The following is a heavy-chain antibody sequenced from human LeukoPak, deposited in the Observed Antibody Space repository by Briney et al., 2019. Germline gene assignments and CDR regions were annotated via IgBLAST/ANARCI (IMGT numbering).Heavy chain of an antibody. CDR3: ARVREVRGVIITSLGY. V-gene: IGHV1-18*01. Sequence: ASVKVSCKASGYTFTSYGISWVRQAPGQGLEWMGWISAYNSNTNYAQKLQGRVTMTTDTSTSTAYMELRSLRSDDTAVYYCARVREVRGVIITSLGYWGQGTLVTVSS. CDR2: ISAYNSNT. J-gene: IGHJ4*02. CDR1: GYTFTSYG. D-gene: IGHD3-10*01.